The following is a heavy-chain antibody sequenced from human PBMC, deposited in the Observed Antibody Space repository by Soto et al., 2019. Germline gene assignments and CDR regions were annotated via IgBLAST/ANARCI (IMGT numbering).Heavy chain of an antibody. CDR1: GFTFSSYG. CDR2: IWYDGSNK. V-gene: IGHV3-33*01. Sequence: GGSLRLSCAASGFTFSSYGMHWVRQAPGKGLEWVAVIWYDGSNKYYADSVKGRFTISRDDSKNTLYLQMNSLRAEDTAVYYCAREAVGCSSTSCYFPYYYGMDVWGQGTTVTVSS. J-gene: IGHJ6*02. D-gene: IGHD2-2*01. CDR3: AREAVGCSSTSCYFPYYYGMDV.